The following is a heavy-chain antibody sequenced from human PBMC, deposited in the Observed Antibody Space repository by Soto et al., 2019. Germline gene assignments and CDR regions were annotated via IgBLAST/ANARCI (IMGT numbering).Heavy chain of an antibody. CDR3: ATSLKGSFDY. Sequence: QVQLVQSGAEVKKPGSSVKVSCKASGGTFSSYTISWVRQAPGQGLDWMGRIIPILGIANYAQKFQGRVTITADKSTSTAYIELSSLRSEDTAVYYCATSLKGSFDYWGQGTLVTVSS. CDR2: IIPILGIA. J-gene: IGHJ4*02. CDR1: GGTFSSYT. V-gene: IGHV1-69*02.